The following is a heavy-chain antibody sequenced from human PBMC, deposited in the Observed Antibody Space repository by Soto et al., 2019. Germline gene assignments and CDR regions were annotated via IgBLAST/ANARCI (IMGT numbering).Heavy chain of an antibody. Sequence: ASVKVSCKASGYTFTSCYMHWVRQAPGQGLEWMGIINPSGGSTSYAQKFQGRVTMTRDTSTSTVYMELSSLRSEDTAVYYCARDREYSYGWVVAGLSSDYWGQGTLVTVSS. CDR3: ARDREYSYGWVVAGLSSDY. J-gene: IGHJ4*02. V-gene: IGHV1-46*01. CDR2: INPSGGST. CDR1: GYTFTSCY. D-gene: IGHD5-18*01.